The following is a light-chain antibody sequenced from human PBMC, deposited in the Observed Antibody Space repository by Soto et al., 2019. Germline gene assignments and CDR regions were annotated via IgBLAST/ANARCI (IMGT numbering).Light chain of an antibody. J-gene: IGKJ3*01. CDR1: QSVSSNY. Sequence: EIVLTQSPGTLSLSPGERAALSCRASQSVSSNYLAWYQQKPGQAPRLLIYGASNRATGIPDRFSGSGSGTDFTLAISSLEPEDFAVYYCQQRSNWPPFFGPGTKVDIK. CDR3: QQRSNWPPF. V-gene: IGKV3D-20*02. CDR2: GAS.